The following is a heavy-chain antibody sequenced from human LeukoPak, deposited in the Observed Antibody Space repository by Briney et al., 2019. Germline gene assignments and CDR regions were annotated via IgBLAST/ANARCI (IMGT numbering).Heavy chain of an antibody. V-gene: IGHV3-7*01. CDR2: IKQDGSEK. CDR1: GFTFSSYW. Sequence: GGSLRLSCAASGFTFSSYWMSWVRQAPGKGLEWVANIKQDGSEKYYVDSVKGRFTISRDNAKNSLYLQMNSLRAEDTAVYYCARRSFMVEWELLRAPFDYWGQGTLVTVSS. CDR3: ARRSFMVEWELLRAPFDY. D-gene: IGHD1-26*01. J-gene: IGHJ4*02.